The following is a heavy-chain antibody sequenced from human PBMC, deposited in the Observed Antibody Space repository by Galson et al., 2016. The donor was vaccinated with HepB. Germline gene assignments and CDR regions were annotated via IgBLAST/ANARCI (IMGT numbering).Heavy chain of an antibody. J-gene: IGHJ6*02. Sequence: SLRLSCAASGFIFTNFVMSWVRKAPGKGLEWVSNIRGDGGSRYYADSVKGRFTISRDNSKNTLYLQMNNLRAEDTAEYYCAMGRWVETYCMDVWGHGTTVTVSS. V-gene: IGHV3-23*01. CDR1: GFIFTNFV. CDR2: IRGDGGSR. CDR3: AMGRWVETYCMDV. D-gene: IGHD4-23*01.